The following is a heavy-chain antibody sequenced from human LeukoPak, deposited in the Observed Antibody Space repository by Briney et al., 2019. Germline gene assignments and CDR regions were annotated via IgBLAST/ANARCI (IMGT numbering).Heavy chain of an antibody. CDR1: GFTFISNG. CDR2: ISWNSGSV. CDR3: AKAFAGATYAFDI. Sequence: PGGPRSLSCAASGFTFISNGMTWVGKAPGRGLGGVSDISWNSGSVGYADSVKGRFTISRDNAKNSLYLQMNSLRAEDMAVYYCAKAFAGATYAFDIWGQGTMVTVSS. D-gene: IGHD1-26*01. V-gene: IGHV3-9*03. J-gene: IGHJ3*02.